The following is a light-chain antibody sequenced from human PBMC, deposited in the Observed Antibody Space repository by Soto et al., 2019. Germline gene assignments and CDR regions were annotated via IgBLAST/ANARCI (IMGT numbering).Light chain of an antibody. Sequence: DTQMTQSPSTLSASVGDRVTITCRASQSVSWWLAWYQQKPGEAPKLLIYDASTLESGDPSRFSGSGSGTEFTLTITGLQPDDFATYYCQQYNTYPLTFGGGTKVEIK. CDR3: QQYNTYPLT. J-gene: IGKJ4*01. CDR2: DAS. CDR1: QSVSWW. V-gene: IGKV1-5*01.